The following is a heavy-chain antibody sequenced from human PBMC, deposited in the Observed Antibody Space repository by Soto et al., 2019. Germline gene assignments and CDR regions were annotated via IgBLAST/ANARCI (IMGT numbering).Heavy chain of an antibody. Sequence: SETLSLTCAVSGYSISSGYYWGWIRQPPGKGLEWIGSIYHSGSTYYNPSLKSRVTISVDTSKNQFSLKLSSVTAADTAVYYCARDGSSSSWYSYYSGMDVWGQGTTVTVSS. CDR3: ARDGSSSSWYSYYSGMDV. V-gene: IGHV4-38-2*02. CDR2: IYHSGST. J-gene: IGHJ6*02. D-gene: IGHD6-13*01. CDR1: GYSISSGYY.